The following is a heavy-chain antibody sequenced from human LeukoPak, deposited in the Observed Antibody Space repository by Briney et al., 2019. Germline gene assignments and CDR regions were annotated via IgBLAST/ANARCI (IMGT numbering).Heavy chain of an antibody. CDR3: ARGLQENLAWLQAFSAFDI. J-gene: IGHJ3*02. Sequence: ASVKVSCKASGFSFTSYGISWVRQASGQGLEWMGWISAYNGNTNYAQKLQGRVTMTTDTSTSTAYMELRSLRSDDTAVYYCARGLQENLAWLQAFSAFDIWGQGTMVTVSS. D-gene: IGHD5-12*01. CDR1: GFSFTSYG. V-gene: IGHV1-18*01. CDR2: ISAYNGNT.